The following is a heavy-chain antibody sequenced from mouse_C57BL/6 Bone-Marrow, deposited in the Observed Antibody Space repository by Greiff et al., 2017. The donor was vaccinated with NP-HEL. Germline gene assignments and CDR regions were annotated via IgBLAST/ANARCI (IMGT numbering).Heavy chain of an antibody. Sequence: EVMLVESGGGLVQPKGSLKLSCAASGFSFNTYAMNWVRQAPGKGLEWVARIRSKSNNYATYYADSVKDRFTISRDDSESMLYLQMNNLKTEDTAMYYCVRQNYGYDDGAWFAYWGQGTLVTVSA. D-gene: IGHD2-2*01. CDR3: VRQNYGYDDGAWFAY. CDR2: IRSKSNNYAT. V-gene: IGHV10-1*01. J-gene: IGHJ3*01. CDR1: GFSFNTYA.